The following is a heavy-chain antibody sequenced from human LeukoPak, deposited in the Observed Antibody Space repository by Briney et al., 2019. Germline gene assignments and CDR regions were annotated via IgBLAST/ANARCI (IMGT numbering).Heavy chain of an antibody. CDR3: ARHGDNGGAFDI. CDR2: IYYSGST. CDR1: GGSISSYY. J-gene: IGHJ3*02. Sequence: SETLSLTCTVSGGSISSYYWSWIRQPPGKGLEWIGYIYYSGSTNYSPSLKSRVTISVDTSKNQFSLKLSSVTAADTAVYYCARHGDNGGAFDIWGQGTMVTVSS. D-gene: IGHD2-21*02. V-gene: IGHV4-59*08.